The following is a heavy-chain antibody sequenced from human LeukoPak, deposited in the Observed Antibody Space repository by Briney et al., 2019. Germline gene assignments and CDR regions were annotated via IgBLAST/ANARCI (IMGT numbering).Heavy chain of an antibody. J-gene: IGHJ4*02. CDR3: ARAPAIALFDY. CDR1: GFTFSSYS. CDR2: ISSGSSNI. V-gene: IGHV3-21*01. D-gene: IGHD2-2*01. Sequence: GGSLRISCAASGFTFSSYSMNWVRQAPGKGLEWVSSISSGSSNIYYADSVKGRFTISRDNAKNSLYLQMNSLRADDTAVYYCARAPAIALFDYWGQGTLVSVSS.